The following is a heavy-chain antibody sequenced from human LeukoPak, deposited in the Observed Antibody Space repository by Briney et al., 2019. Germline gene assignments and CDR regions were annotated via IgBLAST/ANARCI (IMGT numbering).Heavy chain of an antibody. D-gene: IGHD1-26*01. CDR2: IYPGDSNT. J-gene: IGHJ5*02. V-gene: IGHV5-51*01. Sequence: PGESLKISCTGSGYSFTTYWIGWVRQMPGKGLEWMGIIYPGDSNTRYSPSFQGQVTISVDKSINTAYLQWHNLKASDTAMYYCARGNNANYYDCFDPWGQGTLVTVSS. CDR1: GYSFTTYW. CDR3: ARGNNANYYDCFDP.